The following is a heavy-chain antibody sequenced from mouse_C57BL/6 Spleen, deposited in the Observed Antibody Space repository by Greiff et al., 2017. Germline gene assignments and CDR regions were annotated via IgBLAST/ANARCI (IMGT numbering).Heavy chain of an antibody. Sequence: DVKLQESGPGLVKPSQSLSLTCSVPGYSITSGYYWNWLRQFPGNKLEWMGYISYDGSNNYNPSLKNRIAITRDTSKTQIFLTLNSVTTEDTATYYGAREGIYYDYYVDDWGQGTTLTVSS. CDR1: GYSITSGYY. CDR3: AREGIYYDYYVDD. V-gene: IGHV3-6*01. CDR2: ISYDGSN. D-gene: IGHD2-4*01. J-gene: IGHJ2*01.